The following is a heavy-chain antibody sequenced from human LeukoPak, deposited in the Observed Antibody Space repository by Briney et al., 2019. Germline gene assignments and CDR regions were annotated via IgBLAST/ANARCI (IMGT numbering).Heavy chain of an antibody. CDR3: AREWHHVFDY. Sequence: GGSLRLSCAASRFTFSSSTMNWVRQAPGKGLEWVSSISSSSSYIYYADSVKGRFTISRDNAKNSLYLQMNSLRAEDTAVYYCAREWHHVFDYWGQGNLVTVSS. D-gene: IGHD5-12*01. CDR1: RFTFSSST. V-gene: IGHV3-21*01. CDR2: ISSSSSYI. J-gene: IGHJ4*02.